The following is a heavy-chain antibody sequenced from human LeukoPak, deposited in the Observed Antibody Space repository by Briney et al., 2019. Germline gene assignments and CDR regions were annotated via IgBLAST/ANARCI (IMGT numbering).Heavy chain of an antibody. V-gene: IGHV3-30*02. Sequence: GGSLRLSCAASGFTFRNYGMHWVRQAPGKGLEWVAVIHSDGNYQLYGDSVKGRFTISRDNSKNRLYLQVNSLRVEDTAVYHCAKDVVGQPWVENYWGQGTLVTVSS. CDR3: AKDVVGQPWVENY. CDR1: GFTFRNYG. J-gene: IGHJ4*02. D-gene: IGHD2-15*01. CDR2: IHSDGNYQ.